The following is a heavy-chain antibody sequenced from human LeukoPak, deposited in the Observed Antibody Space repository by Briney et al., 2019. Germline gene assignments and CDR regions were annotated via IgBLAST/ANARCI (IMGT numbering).Heavy chain of an antibody. V-gene: IGHV3-7*01. CDR2: IKQDGSEK. CDR3: ARLGTYYYDSSGYDY. J-gene: IGHJ4*02. Sequence: TGGSLRLSCAASGFSFSSYSMNWVRQAPGKGLECVANIKQDGSEKYYVDSVKGRFTISRDNAKNSLYLQMNSLRAEDTAVYYCARLGTYYYDSSGYDYWGQGTLVTVSS. D-gene: IGHD3-22*01. CDR1: GFSFSSYS.